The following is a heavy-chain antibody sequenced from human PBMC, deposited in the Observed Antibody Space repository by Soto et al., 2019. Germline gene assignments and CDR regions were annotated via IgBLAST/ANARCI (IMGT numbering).Heavy chain of an antibody. D-gene: IGHD3-9*01. V-gene: IGHV4-39*01. CDR3: ARHKKDYDILTGYYIGWFDP. J-gene: IGHJ5*02. CDR2: IDYSGST. CDR1: GAPITSSSYY. Sequence: PSETLSLTCTIPGAPITSSSYYWDWISQPPGKVREWIGSIDYSGSTYYKPSVKSRVTISVDTSKNQFSLKLSSVTAADTAVYYCARHKKDYDILTGYYIGWFDPWGQGTLVTVS.